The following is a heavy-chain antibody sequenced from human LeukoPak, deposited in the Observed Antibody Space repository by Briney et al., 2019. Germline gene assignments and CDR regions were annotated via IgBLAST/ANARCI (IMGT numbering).Heavy chain of an antibody. D-gene: IGHD5-18*01. CDR2: ISSSSSYI. V-gene: IGHV3-21*01. CDR1: GFTFSSYS. Sequence: GGSLRFSXAASGFTFSSYSMNWVRQAPGKGLEWVSSISSSSSYIYYADSVKGRFTISRDNAKNSLYPQMNSLRAEDTAVYYCARDRSVDTAMVPGPYNWFDPWGQGTLVTVSS. J-gene: IGHJ5*02. CDR3: ARDRSVDTAMVPGPYNWFDP.